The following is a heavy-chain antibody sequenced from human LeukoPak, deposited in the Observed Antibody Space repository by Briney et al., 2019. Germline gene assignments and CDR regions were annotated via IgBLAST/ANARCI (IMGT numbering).Heavy chain of an antibody. D-gene: IGHD2-15*01. V-gene: IGHV3-30*02. Sequence: CVSFIRSDGSIEYYADSVNGRFTISRDNSKNILYLQMNSLKPEDTAVYCCAKDVPAAYFDYWGQGTLVSVSS. CDR3: AKDVPAAYFDY. J-gene: IGHJ4*02. CDR2: IRSDGSIE.